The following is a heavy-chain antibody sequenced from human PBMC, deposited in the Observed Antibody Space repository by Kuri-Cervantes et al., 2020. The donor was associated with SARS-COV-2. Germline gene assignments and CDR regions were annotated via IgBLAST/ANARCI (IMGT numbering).Heavy chain of an antibody. CDR1: GYTFTSYG. CDR3: ARXXEDYFDY. Sequence: ASVKVXCKASGYTFTSYGISWVRQXPGQGXEWMXXXSAYNGNTNXAQKLQXRVTMXXDTSTSTXYMELSSLRSEXTAVYYCARXXEDYFDYWGQGTLVTVSS. CDR2: XSAYNGNT. J-gene: IGHJ4*02. V-gene: IGHV1-18*01.